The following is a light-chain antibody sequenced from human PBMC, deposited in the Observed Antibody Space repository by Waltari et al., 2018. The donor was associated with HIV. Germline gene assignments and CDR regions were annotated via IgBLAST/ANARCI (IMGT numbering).Light chain of an antibody. CDR2: DPS. J-gene: IGKJ2*01. CDR1: QSISSN. CDR3: QQYVNWPPYT. V-gene: IGKV3-15*01. Sequence: EIVMTQSPATLSVSPGERVTLSCRASQSISSNLAWYQQKPGQGPRLLIYDPSTRATDIPARFSGSGSGTEFTLTISSLQSEDFAIYYCQQYVNWPPYTFGQGTKLEIK.